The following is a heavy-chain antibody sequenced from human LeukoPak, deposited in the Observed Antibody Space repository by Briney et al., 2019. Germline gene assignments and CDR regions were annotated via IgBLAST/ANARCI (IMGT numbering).Heavy chain of an antibody. D-gene: IGHD5-18*01. Sequence: GRSLRLSCAASGFTFSNYGMHWVRHAPGKGLEWVAVMWYDGSNKYYTDSVKGRFTISRDNSKNTLYLQMNSLRAEDTAVYYCASVDTAMADVPDFYRGDYWGQGTLVTVSS. J-gene: IGHJ4*02. CDR3: ASVDTAMADVPDFYRGDY. CDR2: MWYDGSNK. V-gene: IGHV3-33*01. CDR1: GFTFSNYG.